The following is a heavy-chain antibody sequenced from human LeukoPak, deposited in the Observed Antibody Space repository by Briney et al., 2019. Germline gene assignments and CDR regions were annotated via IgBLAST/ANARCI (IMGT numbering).Heavy chain of an antibody. CDR3: ARDGGILTGYYSEFDY. CDR2: ISSSSSYI. J-gene: IGHJ4*02. V-gene: IGHV3-21*01. CDR1: GFTVSSNY. Sequence: GSLRLSCAASGFTVSSNYMSWVRQAPGKGLEWVSSISSSSSYIYYADSVKGRFTISRDNAKNSLYLQMNSLRAEDTAVYYCARDGGILTGYYSEFDYWGQGTLVTVSS. D-gene: IGHD3-9*01.